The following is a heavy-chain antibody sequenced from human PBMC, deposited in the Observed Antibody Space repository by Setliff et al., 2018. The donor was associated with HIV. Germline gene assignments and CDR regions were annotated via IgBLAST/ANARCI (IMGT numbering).Heavy chain of an antibody. CDR2: ISSSGGST. D-gene: IGHD6-25*01. Sequence: HPGGSLRLSCAASGFTFNYYVMTWVRQAPGKGLDWVSGISSSGGSTYYADSVKGRFTLSRDNSKNTVYLQVGSLRPDDTAMYYCARSRPYNSALDYWGQGILVTVSS. V-gene: IGHV3-23*01. CDR3: ARSRPYNSALDY. J-gene: IGHJ4*02. CDR1: GFTFNYYV.